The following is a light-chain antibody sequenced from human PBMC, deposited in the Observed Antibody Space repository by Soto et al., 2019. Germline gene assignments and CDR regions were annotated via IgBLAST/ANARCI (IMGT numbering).Light chain of an antibody. CDR3: CSYAGSSSWV. V-gene: IGLV2-23*01. J-gene: IGLJ3*02. CDR2: EGS. Sequence: QSALTQPASVSGSPGQSITISCTGTSSDVGSYNLVSWYQQHPGKAPKLMIYEGSKRPSGVSNRFSGSKSGNTASLTISGLQAEDEADYYCCSYAGSSSWVFGGGTTLTV. CDR1: SSDVGSYNL.